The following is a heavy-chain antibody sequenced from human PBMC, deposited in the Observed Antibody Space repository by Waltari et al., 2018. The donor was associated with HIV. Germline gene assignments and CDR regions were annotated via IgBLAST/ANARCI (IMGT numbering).Heavy chain of an antibody. J-gene: IGHJ4*02. Sequence: VQLVESGGGLIQPGGSLSLSCAASGFSVSDNYMSWVRQAPGKRPECGSVVYLGGSKDDADSVRGRFTTSRDESKNMLYLQMNSLRAEDTAVYYCARALTRGLWDSWGQGTLVSVSS. CDR2: VYLGGSK. D-gene: IGHD2-2*01. V-gene: IGHV3-53*01. CDR1: GFSVSDNY. CDR3: ARALTRGLWDS.